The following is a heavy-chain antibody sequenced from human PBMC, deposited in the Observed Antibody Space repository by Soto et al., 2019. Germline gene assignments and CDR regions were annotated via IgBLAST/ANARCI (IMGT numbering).Heavy chain of an antibody. CDR3: ARTPGTAMANYYYYYGMDV. V-gene: IGHV4-59*01. CDR2: IYYSGST. J-gene: IGHJ6*02. Sequence: SETLSLTCTVSGGSISSYYWSWIRQPPGKGLEWIGYIYYSGSTNYNPSLKSRVTISVDTSKNQFSLKLSSVTAADTAVYYCARTPGTAMANYYYYYGMDVWGQGTTVTVSS. D-gene: IGHD5-18*01. CDR1: GGSISSYY.